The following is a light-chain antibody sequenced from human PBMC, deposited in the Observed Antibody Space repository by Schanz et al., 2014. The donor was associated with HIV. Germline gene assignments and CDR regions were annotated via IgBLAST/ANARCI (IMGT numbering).Light chain of an antibody. CDR3: QSYDNRLSVVV. V-gene: IGLV1-40*01. CDR1: SSNIGAGYD. CDR2: GNN. Sequence: QSVLTQPPSVSGAPGQRVTISCTGSSSNIGAGYDVHWYKQLPETAPKLLMFGNNNRPSGVPDRYSGSKSGTSASLAITGLQAEDEADYYCQSYDNRLSVVVFGGGTKLTVL. J-gene: IGLJ2*01.